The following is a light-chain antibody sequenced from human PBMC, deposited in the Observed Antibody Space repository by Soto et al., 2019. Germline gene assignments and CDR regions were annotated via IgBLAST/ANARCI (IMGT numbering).Light chain of an antibody. CDR3: EQYNNWQIT. V-gene: IGKV3-15*01. CDR2: GEY. Sequence: EMVLTQTPATLALSPLGRATLSFSASQSVTNYLAWYQQKPGQAHRILIYGEYTRATGLPDRFSGSGSGTEFTITIRSLQYEDFAVYYCEQYNNWQITCGDGAR. J-gene: IGKJ5*01. CDR1: QSVTNY.